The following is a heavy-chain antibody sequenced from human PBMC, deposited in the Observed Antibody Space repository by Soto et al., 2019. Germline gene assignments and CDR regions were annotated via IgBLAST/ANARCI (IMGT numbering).Heavy chain of an antibody. J-gene: IGHJ5*02. V-gene: IGHV1-18*04. Sequence: XSVKVSCKASGYSFTSYGIIWVRRAPGQGLEWMGWISAYNGNTNYAQKLQGRVTMTTDTSTSTAYMELRSLRSDDTAVYYCARGSYINMVRGSWFDPWGQGTLVTVSS. CDR1: GYSFTSYG. CDR3: ARGSYINMVRGSWFDP. CDR2: ISAYNGNT. D-gene: IGHD3-10*01.